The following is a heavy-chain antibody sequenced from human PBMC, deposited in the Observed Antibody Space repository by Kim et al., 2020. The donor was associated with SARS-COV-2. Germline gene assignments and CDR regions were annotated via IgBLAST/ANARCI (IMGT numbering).Heavy chain of an antibody. V-gene: IGHV4-59*08. CDR2: IYYSGST. CDR1: GGSISSYY. CDR3: ARQSTRITIFGVVIIPGVMDV. J-gene: IGHJ6*02. Sequence: SETLSLTFTVSGGSISSYYWSWIRQPPGKGLEWIGYIYYSGSTNYNPSLKSRVTISVDTSKNQFSLKLSSVTAADTAVYYCARQSTRITIFGVVIIPGVMDVWGQGTTVPVSS. D-gene: IGHD3-3*01.